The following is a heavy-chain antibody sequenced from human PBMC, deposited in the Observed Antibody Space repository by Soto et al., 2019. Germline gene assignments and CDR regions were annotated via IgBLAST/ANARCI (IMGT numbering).Heavy chain of an antibody. V-gene: IGHV4-59*01. J-gene: IGHJ6*02. Sequence: SETLSLTCTVSGGSISSYYWSWIRQPPGKGLEWIGYIYYSGSTNYNPSLKSRVTISVDTSKNQFSLKLSSVTAADTAVYYCARDRRQWLGYYYYYGMDVWGQGTTVTVSS. CDR2: IYYSGST. D-gene: IGHD6-19*01. CDR1: GGSISSYY. CDR3: ARDRRQWLGYYYYYGMDV.